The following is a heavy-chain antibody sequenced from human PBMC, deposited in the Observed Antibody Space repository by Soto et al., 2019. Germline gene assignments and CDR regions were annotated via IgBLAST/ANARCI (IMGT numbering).Heavy chain of an antibody. Sequence: PSETLSLTCTVSGGSISSYYWSWIRQPPGKGLEWIGYIYYSGSTNYNPSLKSRVTISVDTSKNQFSLKLSSVTAADTAVYYCARDLGFGAYYYMDVRGKGTTVTVSS. V-gene: IGHV4-59*01. D-gene: IGHD3-10*01. CDR3: ARDLGFGAYYYMDV. CDR2: IYYSGST. CDR1: GGSISSYY. J-gene: IGHJ6*03.